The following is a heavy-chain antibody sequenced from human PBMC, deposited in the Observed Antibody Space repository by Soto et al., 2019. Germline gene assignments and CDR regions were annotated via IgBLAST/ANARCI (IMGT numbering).Heavy chain of an antibody. J-gene: IGHJ6*02. CDR1: GYTSTNYG. CDR2: INAGSGNT. Sequence: GASVKVSCKASGYTSTNYGMHWVRQAPGQRLEWMGWINAGSGNTKYSQKFQGRVTITADESTSTAYMELSSLRSEDTAVYYCARDSEYYDLWSGYLKYYYYGMDVWGQGTTVTVSS. CDR3: ARDSEYYDLWSGYLKYYYYGMDV. V-gene: IGHV1-3*01. D-gene: IGHD3-3*01.